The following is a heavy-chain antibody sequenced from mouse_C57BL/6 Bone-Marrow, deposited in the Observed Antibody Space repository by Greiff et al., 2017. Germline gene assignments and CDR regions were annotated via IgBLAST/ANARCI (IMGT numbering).Heavy chain of an antibody. CDR3: TFYDYDRADY. CDR1: GFTFSNYW. D-gene: IGHD2-4*01. V-gene: IGHV6-3*01. J-gene: IGHJ2*01. Sequence: EVKVEESGGGLVQPGGSMKLSCVASGFTFSNYWMNWVRQSPEKGLEWVAQIRLKSDNYATHYAESVKGRFTISRDDSKSSVYLQMNNLRAEDTGIYYCTFYDYDRADYWGQGTTLTVSS. CDR2: IRLKSDNYAT.